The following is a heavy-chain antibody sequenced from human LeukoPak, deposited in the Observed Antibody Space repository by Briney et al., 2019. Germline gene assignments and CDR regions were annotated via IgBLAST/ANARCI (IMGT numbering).Heavy chain of an antibody. Sequence: GGSLRLSCAASGFTFSTYAMHWVRQAPGKGLEWVAAISYDGPNKRYADSVKGRFTISRDNSKNTLYLRMNSLRAEDTAVYYCARGVRIAVAGYIDYWGQGTLVTVSS. CDR3: ARGVRIAVAGYIDY. D-gene: IGHD6-19*01. CDR2: ISYDGPNK. J-gene: IGHJ4*02. CDR1: GFTFSTYA. V-gene: IGHV3-30*04.